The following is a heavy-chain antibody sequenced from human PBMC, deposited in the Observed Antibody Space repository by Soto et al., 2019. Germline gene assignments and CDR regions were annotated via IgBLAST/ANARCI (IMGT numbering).Heavy chain of an antibody. D-gene: IGHD3-9*01. CDR1: GFTFSNFA. V-gene: IGHV3-23*01. CDR3: AKGGATYGLLTHDY. J-gene: IGHJ4*02. CDR2: LTGSSGVT. Sequence: EVQLLESGGGLVQPGGSLRLSCVVSGFTFSNFAMSWVRQAPGKGLGWVSTLTGSSGVTYYADSVKGRFAISRDNSRNTLTLQMNSLTAEDTAVYYCAKGGATYGLLTHDYWGQGTRVTVS.